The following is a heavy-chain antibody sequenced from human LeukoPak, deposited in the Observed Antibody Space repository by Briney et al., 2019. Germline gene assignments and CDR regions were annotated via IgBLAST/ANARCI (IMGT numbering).Heavy chain of an antibody. CDR3: ARDRVTRPSDAFDI. V-gene: IGHV3-21*01. CDR1: GFTFSSYS. CDR2: ISSSSSYI. J-gene: IGHJ3*02. Sequence: PGGSLRLSCAASGFTFSSYSMNWVRQAPGKGLEWVSSISSSSSYIYYADSVKGRSTISRDNAKNSLYLQMNSLRAEDTAVYYCARDRVTRPSDAFDIWGQGTMVTASS. D-gene: IGHD4-11*01.